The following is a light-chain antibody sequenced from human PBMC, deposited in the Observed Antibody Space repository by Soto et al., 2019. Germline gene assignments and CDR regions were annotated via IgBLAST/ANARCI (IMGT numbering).Light chain of an antibody. V-gene: IGKV1-16*01. J-gene: IGKJ5*01. CDR1: QDISNF. CDR2: GAS. Sequence: DIQMTQSPSSLSASVGDRITITCRASQDISNFLAWFQQKPGKAPKSLISGASTLQSGVPSRVSGSGSGTDFTLTISNLQPGDFASYYCQQYKSYPITFGQGTTLEIQ. CDR3: QQYKSYPIT.